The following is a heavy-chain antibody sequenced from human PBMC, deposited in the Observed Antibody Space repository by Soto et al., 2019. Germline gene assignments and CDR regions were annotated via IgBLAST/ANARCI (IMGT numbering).Heavy chain of an antibody. Sequence: SETLSLTCTVSGGSISSGGYYWSWIRQHPGKGLEWIGYIYYSGSTYYNPSLKSRVTISVDTSKNQFSLKLSSVTAADTAVYYCARDIIPIPGGEYYYYGMDVWGQGTTVTVSS. J-gene: IGHJ6*02. CDR3: ARDIIPIPGGEYYYYGMDV. V-gene: IGHV4-31*03. CDR1: GGSISSGGYY. D-gene: IGHD3-10*01. CDR2: IYYSGST.